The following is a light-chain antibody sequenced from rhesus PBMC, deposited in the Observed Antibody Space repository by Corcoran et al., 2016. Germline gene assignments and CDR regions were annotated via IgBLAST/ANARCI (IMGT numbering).Light chain of an antibody. Sequence: DIVMTQTPLSLPVTPGEPASISCRSSQSLLESEDGNTYLDWSLQKPGHSPQLLIFEVSNRASGVPNRLSGSGSNTYFTQKMSRGGAEVVGVYYCMQALEFPYSFGQGTKVEIK. CDR3: MQALEFPYS. J-gene: IGKJ2*01. CDR2: EVS. V-gene: IGKV2-104*02. CDR1: QSLLESEDGNTY.